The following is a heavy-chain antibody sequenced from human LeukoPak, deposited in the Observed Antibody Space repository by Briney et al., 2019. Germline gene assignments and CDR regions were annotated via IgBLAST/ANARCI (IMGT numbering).Heavy chain of an antibody. D-gene: IGHD6-13*01. J-gene: IGHJ4*02. CDR3: ARVWGYLLYSRGGYYFDY. CDR1: GGSISSSSYY. Sequence: PSETLSLTCTVSGGSISSSSYYWGWIRQPPGKGLEWIGSIYYSGSTYYNPSLKSRVTISVDTSKNQFSLKLSSVTAADTAVYYCARVWGYLLYSRGGYYFDYWGQGTLVTVSS. V-gene: IGHV4-39*07. CDR2: IYYSGST.